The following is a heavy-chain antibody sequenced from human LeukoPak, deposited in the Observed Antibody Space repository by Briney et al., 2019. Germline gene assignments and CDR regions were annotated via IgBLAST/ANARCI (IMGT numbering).Heavy chain of an antibody. V-gene: IGHV4-4*02. J-gene: IGHJ4*02. CDR2: IYHSGNT. CDR3: AGGKKVVVTSFDY. D-gene: IGHD3-22*01. Sequence: SETLSLTCAVSGGSIGSTNWWSWVRQLPGKGLEWIGEIYHSGNTNYNPSLKSRVTISADKSKNQFSLKLSSVTAADTAVYYCAGGKKVVVTSFDYWGQGTLVTVSS. CDR1: GGSIGSTNW.